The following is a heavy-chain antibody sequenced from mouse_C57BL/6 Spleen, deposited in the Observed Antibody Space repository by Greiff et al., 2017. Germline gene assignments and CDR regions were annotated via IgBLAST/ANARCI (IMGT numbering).Heavy chain of an antibody. CDR3: ARPGPHLLYFCC. Sequence: EVQLQQSGPELVKPGASVKISCKASGYSFTGYYMNWVKQSPEKSLEWIGEINPSTGGTTYNQKFKAKATLTVDKSSSTAYMQLKSLTSEDSAVYYCARPGPHLLYFCCWGQGTTLTVSS. CDR1: GYSFTGYY. J-gene: IGHJ2*01. CDR2: INPSTGGT. V-gene: IGHV1-42*01.